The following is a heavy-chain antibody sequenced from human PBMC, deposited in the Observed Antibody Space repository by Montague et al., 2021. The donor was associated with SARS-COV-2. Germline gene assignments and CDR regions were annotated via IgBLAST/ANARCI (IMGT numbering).Heavy chain of an antibody. V-gene: IGHV3-48*03. J-gene: IGHJ4*02. CDR1: GFTLRRYE. CDR2: INTGGDTM. CDR3: AAGGSINY. D-gene: IGHD3-10*01. Sequence: SLRLSCAASGFTLRRYEMHWVRQPPGKGLQWVSYINTGGDTMFYADSVKGRFTTSRDDAKNSLFLQINSLRADDTGVYYRAAGGSINYWGQGTLVTVSP.